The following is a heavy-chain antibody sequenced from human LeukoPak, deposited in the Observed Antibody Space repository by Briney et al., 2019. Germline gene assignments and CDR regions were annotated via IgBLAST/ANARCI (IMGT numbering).Heavy chain of an antibody. CDR3: ARVQEYYDFWSGYYKSYGMDV. Sequence: SETLPLTCAVYGGSFSGYYWSWIRQPPGKGLEWIGEINHRGSTNYNPSLKSRVTISVDTSKNQFSLKLSSVTAADTAVYYCARVQEYYDFWSGYYKSYGMDVWGQGTTVTVSS. CDR1: GGSFSGYY. D-gene: IGHD3-3*01. CDR2: INHRGST. J-gene: IGHJ6*02. V-gene: IGHV4-34*01.